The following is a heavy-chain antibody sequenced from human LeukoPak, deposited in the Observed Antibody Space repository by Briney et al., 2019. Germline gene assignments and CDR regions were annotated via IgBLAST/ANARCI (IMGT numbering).Heavy chain of an antibody. D-gene: IGHD5-18*01. V-gene: IGHV3-30*03. CDR1: GFTFSSYG. J-gene: IGHJ3*02. Sequence: PGRSLRLSCAASGFTFSSYGMHWVRQAPGKGLEWVAVISYDGSNKYYADSVKGRFTISRDNAKNTLYLQMNSLRAEDTAVYYCARDKGIKRSFDIWGQGTLVTVYS. CDR2: ISYDGSNK. CDR3: ARDKGIKRSFDI.